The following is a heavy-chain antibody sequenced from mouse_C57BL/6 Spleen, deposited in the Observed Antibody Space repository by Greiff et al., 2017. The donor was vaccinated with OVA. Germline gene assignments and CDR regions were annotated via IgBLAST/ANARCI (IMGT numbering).Heavy chain of an antibody. J-gene: IGHJ2*01. CDR2: IHPNSGST. CDR1: GYTFTSYW. Sequence: QVQLQQPGAELVKPGASVKLSCKASGYTFTSYWMHWVKQRPGPGLEWIGMIHPNSGSTNYNEKFKSKATLTVDKSFSPAYMQLSSLTSEDTAVYYSARSTGDYWGQGTTLTVSS. V-gene: IGHV1-64*01. CDR3: ARSTGDY.